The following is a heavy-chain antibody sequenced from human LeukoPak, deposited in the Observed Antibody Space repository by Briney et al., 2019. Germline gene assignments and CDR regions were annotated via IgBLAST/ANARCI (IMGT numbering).Heavy chain of an antibody. CDR3: ARVCGGSCYGTDY. CDR1: GFTFSSYS. CDR2: ISSSSSYI. V-gene: IGHV3-21*01. D-gene: IGHD2-15*01. Sequence: MPGGSLRLSCAASGFTFSSYSMTWVRQAPGKGLEWVSSISSSSSYIYYADSVKGRFTISRGNAKNSLYLQMNSLRAEDTAVYYCARVCGGSCYGTDYWGQGTLVTVSS. J-gene: IGHJ4*02.